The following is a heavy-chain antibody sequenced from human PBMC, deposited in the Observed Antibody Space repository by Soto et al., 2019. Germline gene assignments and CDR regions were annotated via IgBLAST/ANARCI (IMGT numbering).Heavy chain of an antibody. CDR3: ARDTGPNGYNYYYFGMDV. D-gene: IGHD5-18*01. Sequence: QVHLVESGGGVVQPGRSLRLSCAASGFTFSNYAMLWVRQAPGKGLEWVAVISYDGSDKYNANSVKGRFTISRDNSKNTLYLQMNSLRAEDTAVYYCARDTGPNGYNYYYFGMDVWGQGTTVTVSS. J-gene: IGHJ6*02. CDR2: ISYDGSDK. CDR1: GFTFSNYA. V-gene: IGHV3-30-3*01.